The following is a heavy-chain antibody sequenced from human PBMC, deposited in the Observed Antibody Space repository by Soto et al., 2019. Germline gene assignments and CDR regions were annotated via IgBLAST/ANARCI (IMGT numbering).Heavy chain of an antibody. Sequence: SGPTLVNPTQTLTLTCTFSGFSLSTSGVGVDWIRQPPGKALEWLALIYWDDDKRYSPSLKSRLTITKDTSKNQVVLTMTNMDPVDTATYYCAHSVSTMVRGVIITTNWIDPWGQGTLVTVST. J-gene: IGHJ5*02. CDR3: AHSVSTMVRGVIITTNWIDP. CDR1: GFSLSTSGVG. CDR2: IYWDDDK. V-gene: IGHV2-5*02. D-gene: IGHD3-10*01.